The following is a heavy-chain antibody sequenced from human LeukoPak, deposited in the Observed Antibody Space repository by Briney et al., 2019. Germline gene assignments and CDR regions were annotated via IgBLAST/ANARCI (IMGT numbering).Heavy chain of an antibody. Sequence: SVKVSRKPSGGTINDYAVYWVRQAPGQGLEWMARIIPLFGTVNYAQNFQDRLTLSADKSTNTAHMELSSLRFDDTAIYYCATPPPGYSFSNHYYYMDAWGRGTTVTVSS. D-gene: IGHD1-1*01. J-gene: IGHJ6*03. CDR2: IIPLFGTV. CDR3: ATPPPGYSFSNHYYYMDA. V-gene: IGHV1-69*06. CDR1: GGTINDYA.